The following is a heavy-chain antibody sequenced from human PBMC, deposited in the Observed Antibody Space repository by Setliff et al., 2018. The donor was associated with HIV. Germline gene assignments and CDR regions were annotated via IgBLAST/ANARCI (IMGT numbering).Heavy chain of an antibody. CDR2: INTHSGYT. V-gene: IGHV1-18*01. CDR3: ASVFYDFWSASYSNIDY. Sequence: ASVKVSCKASGYTFNNYGISWVRQAPGQGLEWMGWINTHSGYTDYAQNVQGRVTVTMDTSTSTAYMELRSLKSDDTAVYYCASVFYDFWSASYSNIDYWGQGTLVTV. J-gene: IGHJ4*02. D-gene: IGHD3-3*01. CDR1: GYTFNNYG.